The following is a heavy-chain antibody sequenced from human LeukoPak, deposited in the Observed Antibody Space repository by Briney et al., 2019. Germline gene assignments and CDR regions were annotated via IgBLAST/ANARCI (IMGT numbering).Heavy chain of an antibody. V-gene: IGHV4-59*01. D-gene: IGHD2-2*01. CDR3: ASTEYCSSTSCSQAAIDY. CDR2: IYYSGST. J-gene: IGHJ4*02. CDR1: GGSISSYY. Sequence: NPSETLSLTCTVSGGSISSYYWSWIRQPPGKGLEWIGYIYYSGSTNYNPSLKSRVTISVDTSKNQFSLKLSSVTAADTAVYYCASTEYCSSTSCSQAAIDYWGQGTLVTVSS.